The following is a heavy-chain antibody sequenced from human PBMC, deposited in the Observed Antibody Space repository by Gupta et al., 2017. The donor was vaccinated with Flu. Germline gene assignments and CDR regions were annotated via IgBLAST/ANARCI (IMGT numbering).Heavy chain of an antibody. V-gene: IGHV4-39*02. CDR3: ARLCATDTCPRNSYDI. J-gene: IGHJ3*02. CDR2: IYYTGKT. CDR1: GDSVSSARYH. D-gene: IGHD2-15*01. Sequence: QLQFQEAGPGLVKPSATLSLICTVSGDSVSSARYHWGWIRQPPGKGLEWLGNIYYTGKTHYNPSLKSRVTMSLDTSKNHFSLSLTAVTAADAAVYFCARLCATDTCPRNSYDIWGPGTMVTVSS.